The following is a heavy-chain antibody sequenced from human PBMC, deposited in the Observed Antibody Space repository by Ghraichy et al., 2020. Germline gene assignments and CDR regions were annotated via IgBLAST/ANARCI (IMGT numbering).Heavy chain of an antibody. CDR2: FYYTGNT. J-gene: IGHJ4*02. D-gene: IGHD2-2*01. Sequence: SETLSLTCTVSTGSISGYYWSWIQQPPGKGLEWIGSFYYTGNTTYNPSLKSRVTISMDTSKTQFSLKVTSVTAADTAVYYCARDRRCGSTSCYAFDSWGQGTLVTVSS. CDR3: ARDRRCGSTSCYAFDS. V-gene: IGHV4-59*01. CDR1: TGSISGYY.